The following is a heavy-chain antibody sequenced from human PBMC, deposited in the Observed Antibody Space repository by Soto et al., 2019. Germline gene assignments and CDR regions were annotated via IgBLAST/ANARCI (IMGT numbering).Heavy chain of an antibody. CDR1: GYTFSNYG. D-gene: IGHD2-2*01. CDR2: TTAYNGNT. V-gene: IGHV1-18*01. CDR3: ARGRLCSRTNCYVDSMDI. Sequence: VASVKVSCKASGYTFSNYGISWVRQAPGQGLEWMGWTTAYNGNTNYAQKFQNRVTMTTDTSTSTVYLGLRSLRSDDTAVYYCARGRLCSRTNCYVDSMDIWGQGTTVTVSS. J-gene: IGHJ6*02.